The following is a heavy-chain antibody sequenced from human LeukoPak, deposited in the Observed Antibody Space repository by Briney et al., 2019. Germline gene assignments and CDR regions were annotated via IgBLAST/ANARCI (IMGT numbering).Heavy chain of an antibody. CDR2: IYPGDSDT. V-gene: IGHV5-51*01. CDR3: ARHQIVGATRSPFDY. D-gene: IGHD1-26*01. CDR1: GYSFTTYW. J-gene: IGHJ4*02. Sequence: GDSLKISCKGSGYSFTTYWIGWVRQMPGKGLEWMGIIYPGDSDTRYSPSFQGQVTISADKSIGTAYLQWSSLKASDTAMYYCARHQIVGATRSPFDYWGQGTLVTVSS.